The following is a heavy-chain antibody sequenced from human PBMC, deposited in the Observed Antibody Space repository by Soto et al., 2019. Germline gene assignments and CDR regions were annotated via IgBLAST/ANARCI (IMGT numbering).Heavy chain of an antibody. CDR2: IYDRGNT. Sequence: PSEKLSHTCRVSSPPTWTYCWSWIRQSPGKGLEWIGYIYDRGNTDYNPSLRSRVTMSVDTSKSQFSMHLRSVTTADTSVYYCAFSWNALAVTTCDYWGHG. CDR3: AFSWNALAVTTCDY. D-gene: IGHD4-17*01. CDR1: SPPTWTYC. J-gene: IGHJ4*01. V-gene: IGHV4-59*03.